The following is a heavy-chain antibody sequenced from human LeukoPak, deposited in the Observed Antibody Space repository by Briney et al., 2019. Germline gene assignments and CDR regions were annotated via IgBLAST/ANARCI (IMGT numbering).Heavy chain of an antibody. D-gene: IGHD4-23*01. V-gene: IGHV4-61*02. CDR1: GGSISSSSYY. J-gene: IGHJ4*02. Sequence: SETLSLTCTVSGGSISSSSYYWGWIRQPPGKGLEWIGRIYSSGSTNYNPSLKSRVTMSIDTSKNQFSLRLSSVTAADTAVYYCTRDRGDYGGPDYWGQGTLVTVSS. CDR2: IYSSGST. CDR3: TRDRGDYGGPDY.